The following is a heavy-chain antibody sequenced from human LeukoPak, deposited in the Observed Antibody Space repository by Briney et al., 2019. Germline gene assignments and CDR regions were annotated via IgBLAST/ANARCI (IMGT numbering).Heavy chain of an antibody. J-gene: IGHJ3*02. CDR2: ISSSGSTI. V-gene: IGHV3-48*03. CDR1: GFTFSSYE. D-gene: IGHD3-10*01. Sequence: PGGSLRLSCAASGFTFSSYEMNWVRQAPGKGLEWVSYISSSGSTIYYADSVKGRFTISRDNAKNSLYLQMNSLRSEDTAVYYCATRPEGFGTDAFDIWGQGTMVTVSS. CDR3: ATRPEGFGTDAFDI.